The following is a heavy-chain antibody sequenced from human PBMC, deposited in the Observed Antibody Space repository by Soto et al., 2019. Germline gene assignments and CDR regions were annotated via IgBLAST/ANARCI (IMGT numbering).Heavy chain of an antibody. J-gene: IGHJ6*02. D-gene: IGHD3-10*01. CDR1: GFTFSRDW. CDR2: MRPDESEK. V-gene: IGHV3-7*03. CDR3: ARYGFANGLDL. Sequence: GGSLRLSCTLSGFTFSRDWMAWVRQAPGKRLEWVANMRPDESEKYYVDSVRGRFTISRDGAENSLHLQMDSLRAEDTALYYCARYGFANGLDLWGQGTTVTVSS.